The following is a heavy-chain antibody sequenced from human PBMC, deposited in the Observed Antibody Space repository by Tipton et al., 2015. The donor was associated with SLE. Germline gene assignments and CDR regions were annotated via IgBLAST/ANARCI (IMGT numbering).Heavy chain of an antibody. CDR2: IYYSGST. CDR1: GGSISSSNYY. CDR3: SCRIAARRSPLIPFDY. Sequence: TLSLTCTVSGGSISSSNYYWGWIRQPPGKGLEWIGSIYYSGSTYYNPSLKSRVAISVDTSKNQFSLKLSSVTAADTAVYHCSCRIAARRSPLIPFDYWGPGSLVSVSS. D-gene: IGHD6-6*01. J-gene: IGHJ4*02. V-gene: IGHV4-39*07.